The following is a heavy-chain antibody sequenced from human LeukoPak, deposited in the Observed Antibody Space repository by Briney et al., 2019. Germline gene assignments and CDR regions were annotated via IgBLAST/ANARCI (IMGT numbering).Heavy chain of an antibody. Sequence: SVKVSCKASGGTFSSYAISWVRQAPGQGLEWMGRIIPILGIANYAQKFQGRVTITADKSTSTAYMELSSLRSEDTAVYYCARDSYGPPADCYFGYWGQGTLVTVSS. J-gene: IGHJ4*02. CDR3: ARDSYGPPADCYFGY. CDR2: IIPILGIA. V-gene: IGHV1-69*04. CDR1: GGTFSSYA. D-gene: IGHD5-18*01.